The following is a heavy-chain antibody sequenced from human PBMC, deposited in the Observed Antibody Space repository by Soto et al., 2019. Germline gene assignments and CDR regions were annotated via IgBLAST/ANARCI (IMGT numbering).Heavy chain of an antibody. Sequence: SETLSLTCTVSGGSITSGTYYWGWIRQPPGKGLEWIGSFIYSGNTFYNPSLKSRVTISVDTSKNQFSLKLSSVTAADTAVYYCARARLYGSGSPIGYWGQGTLVTVSS. D-gene: IGHD3-10*01. J-gene: IGHJ4*02. CDR2: FIYSGNT. V-gene: IGHV4-39*01. CDR1: GGSITSGTYY. CDR3: ARARLYGSGSPIGY.